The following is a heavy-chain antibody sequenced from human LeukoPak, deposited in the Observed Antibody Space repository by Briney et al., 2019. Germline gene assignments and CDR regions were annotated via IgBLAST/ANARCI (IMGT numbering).Heavy chain of an antibody. Sequence: ASVKVSCKVSGYTLTELSMHWVRQAPGKGLEWMGGFDPEDGETIYAQKFQGRVTMTEDTSTDTAYMELCSLRSEDTAVYYCATPNYYDSSGYFVYWGQGTLVTVSS. CDR1: GYTLTELS. D-gene: IGHD3-22*01. J-gene: IGHJ4*02. CDR2: FDPEDGET. CDR3: ATPNYYDSSGYFVY. V-gene: IGHV1-24*01.